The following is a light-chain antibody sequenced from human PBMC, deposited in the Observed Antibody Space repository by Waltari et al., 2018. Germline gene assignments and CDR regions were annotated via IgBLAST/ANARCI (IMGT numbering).Light chain of an antibody. CDR3: QQYGSSRT. CDR2: GIS. Sequence: EIVLTQSPGTLSLSPGERATLSCRASQSVSGTYLAWYQQKPGQAPRLLIYGISSRATGIPDRFSGSGSGTDFTLTISRLEPEDSAVYYCQQYGSSRTFGQGTKVEIK. J-gene: IGKJ1*01. V-gene: IGKV3-20*01. CDR1: QSVSGTY.